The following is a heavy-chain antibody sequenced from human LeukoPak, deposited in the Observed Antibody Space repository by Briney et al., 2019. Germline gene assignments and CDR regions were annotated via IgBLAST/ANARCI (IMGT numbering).Heavy chain of an antibody. CDR2: ISGSGGST. CDR1: GFTFSSYA. J-gene: IGHJ4*02. V-gene: IGHV3-23*01. D-gene: IGHD5-12*01. Sequence: GGSLRLSCAASGFTFSSYAMSWVRQAPGKGLEWVSAISGSGGSTYYADSVEGRFTISRDNSKNTLYLQMNSLRAEDTAVYYCAKVSRVATIGDYWGQGTLVTVSS. CDR3: AKVSRVATIGDY.